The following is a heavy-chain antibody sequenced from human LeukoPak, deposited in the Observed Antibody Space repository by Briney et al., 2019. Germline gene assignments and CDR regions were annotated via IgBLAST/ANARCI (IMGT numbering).Heavy chain of an antibody. V-gene: IGHV4-30-2*01. CDR2: IYHSGST. CDR1: GGSISSGGYS. CDR3: AREPYGYFDY. J-gene: IGHJ4*02. Sequence: SQTLSLTCAASGGSISSGGYSWSWIRQPPGKGLEWIGYIYHSGSTYYNPSLKSRVTISVDRSKNQFSLKLSSVTAADTAVYYCAREPYGYFDYWGQGTLVTVSS. D-gene: IGHD3-10*01.